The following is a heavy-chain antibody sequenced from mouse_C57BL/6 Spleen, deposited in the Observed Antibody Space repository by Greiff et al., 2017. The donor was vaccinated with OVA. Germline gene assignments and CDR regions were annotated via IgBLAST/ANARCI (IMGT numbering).Heavy chain of an antibody. CDR2: INPNNGGT. J-gene: IGHJ2*01. Sequence: VQLQQSGPELVKPGASVKISCKASGYTFTDYYMNWVKQSHGKSLEWIGDINPNNGGTSYNQKFKGKATLTVDKSSSTAYMELRSLTSEDSAVYYCARSAYYSKGGFDYWGQGTTLTVSS. V-gene: IGHV1-26*01. CDR3: ARSAYYSKGGFDY. CDR1: GYTFTDYY. D-gene: IGHD2-5*01.